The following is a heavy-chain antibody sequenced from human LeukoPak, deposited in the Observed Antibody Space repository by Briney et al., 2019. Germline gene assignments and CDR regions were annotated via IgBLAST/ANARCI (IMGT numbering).Heavy chain of an antibody. CDR1: GGSISSYY. V-gene: IGHV4-59*01. D-gene: IGHD3-10*01. CDR2: IYYSGST. J-gene: IGHJ4*02. Sequence: PSETLSLTCTVSGGSISSYYWSWIRQPPGKGLEWIGYIYYSGSTNYNPSLKSRVTISVDTSKNQFSLKLSSVTAADTAVYYCARARFPHYRIDFDYWGQGTLVTVSS. CDR3: ARARFPHYRIDFDY.